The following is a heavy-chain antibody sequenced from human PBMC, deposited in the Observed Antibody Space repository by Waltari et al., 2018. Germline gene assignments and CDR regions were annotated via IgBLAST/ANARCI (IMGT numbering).Heavy chain of an antibody. D-gene: IGHD6-13*01. CDR2: VYYRGST. CDR1: GGSISSHY. V-gene: IGHV4-59*11. Sequence: QVQLQESGPGLVKPSETLSLTCTVSGGSISSHYWSWIRQPPGKGLEWIGYVYYRGSTNYNPALNSRVTLAADTSQNQFSLKLSSVTAAATAVYYCARGGYSSSHAFDIWGPGTMVTVSS. J-gene: IGHJ3*02. CDR3: ARGGYSSSHAFDI.